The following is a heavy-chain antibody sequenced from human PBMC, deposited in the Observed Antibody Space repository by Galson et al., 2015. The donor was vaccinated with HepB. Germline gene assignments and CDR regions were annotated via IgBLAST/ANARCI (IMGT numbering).Heavy chain of an antibody. CDR3: ARCRVYGMDV. Sequence: SETLSLTCAVYGGSFSGYYWSWIRQPPGKGLEWIGEINHSGSTNYNPSLKSRVTISVDTSKNQFSLKLSSVTAADTAVYYCARCRVYGMDVWGQGTTVTVSS. CDR2: INHSGST. V-gene: IGHV4-34*01. CDR1: GGSFSGYY. J-gene: IGHJ6*02.